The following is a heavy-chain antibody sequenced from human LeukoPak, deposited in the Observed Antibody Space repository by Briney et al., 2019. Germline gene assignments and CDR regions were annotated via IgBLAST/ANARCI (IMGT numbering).Heavy chain of an antibody. CDR1: GYTFTGYY. J-gene: IGHJ4*02. D-gene: IGHD6-6*01. CDR3: ARGYSSSSLELDY. CDR2: INPNSGGT. V-gene: IGHV1-2*02. Sequence: ASVKVSCKASGYTFTGYYMHWVRQAPGQGLEWMGWINPNSGGTNYAQKFQGRVTMTRDTSISTAYMELSRLRSDDTAVYYCARGYSSSSLELDYWGQGTLVTVSS.